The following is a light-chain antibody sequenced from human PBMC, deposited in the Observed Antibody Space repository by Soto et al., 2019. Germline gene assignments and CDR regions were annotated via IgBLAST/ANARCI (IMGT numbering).Light chain of an antibody. CDR2: GAS. Sequence: EIVMTQSPATLSVSPGERATLSCRASQSVSSNLAWYQQKPGQAPRLLIYGASTRATGIPARFSGSGSGTEFTLTTSSLQSEDFPVYYCQQYNNWPPLTFGGGTKVESK. V-gene: IGKV3-15*01. CDR3: QQYNNWPPLT. J-gene: IGKJ4*01. CDR1: QSVSSN.